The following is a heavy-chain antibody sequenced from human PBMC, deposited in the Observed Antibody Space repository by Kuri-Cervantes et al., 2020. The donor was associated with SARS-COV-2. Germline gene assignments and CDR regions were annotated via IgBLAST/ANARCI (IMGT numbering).Heavy chain of an antibody. J-gene: IGHJ4*02. CDR3: ASAFGGAWYYVFDY. CDR2: INQDGSEK. D-gene: IGHD2-21*02. Sequence: GESLKIFCAASGFTFSSYSMDWVRQAPGKGLEWVASINQDGSEKYYVDSVKGRFTISRDTAKNSLYLQMNSLRAEDTAVYYCASAFGGAWYYVFDYWGQGTLVTVSS. V-gene: IGHV3-7*01. CDR1: GFTFSSYS.